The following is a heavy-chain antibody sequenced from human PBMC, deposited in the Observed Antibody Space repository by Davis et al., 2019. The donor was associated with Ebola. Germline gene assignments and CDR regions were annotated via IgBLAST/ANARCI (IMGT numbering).Heavy chain of an antibody. CDR2: ISSNGGST. J-gene: IGHJ3*02. Sequence: GESLKISCVASGLTFSDYYMTWIRQAPGKGLEYVSAISSNGGSTYYADSVKGRFTISRDNSKNTLYLQMNSLRAEDTAVYYCAAADIVVVVDGTSYPHAFDTWGQGTVVTVSS. D-gene: IGHD2-15*01. CDR3: AAADIVVVVDGTSYPHAFDT. V-gene: IGHV3-64*04. CDR1: GLTFSDYY.